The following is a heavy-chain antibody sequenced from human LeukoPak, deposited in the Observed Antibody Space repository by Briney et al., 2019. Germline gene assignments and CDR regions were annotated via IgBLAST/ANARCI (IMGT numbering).Heavy chain of an antibody. CDR1: GFTFDDYA. J-gene: IGHJ4*02. V-gene: IGHV3-9*01. Sequence: SGGSLRLSCAASGFTFDDYAMHWVRQAPGKGLERVSGISWNSGSIGYADSVKGRFTISRDNAKNSLYLQMNSPRAEDTALYYCAKDMGAIYYGSGSYTDYWGQGTLVTVSS. D-gene: IGHD3-10*01. CDR2: ISWNSGSI. CDR3: AKDMGAIYYGSGSYTDY.